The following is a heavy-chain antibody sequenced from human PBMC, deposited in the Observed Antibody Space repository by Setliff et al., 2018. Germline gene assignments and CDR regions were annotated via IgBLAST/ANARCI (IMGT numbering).Heavy chain of an antibody. CDR1: GYSFTSYW. V-gene: IGHV5-51*01. Sequence: PGESLKISCKGSGYSFTSYWISWVRQTPGKGLEWMGTIYPGNADTRYSPSFQGQVTISTDTSINTAFLQWNNLKASDTAVYYCARRGERFFNCFDPWGQGTLVTVSS. CDR2: IYPGNADT. J-gene: IGHJ5*02. CDR3: ARRGERFFNCFDP. D-gene: IGHD2-21*01.